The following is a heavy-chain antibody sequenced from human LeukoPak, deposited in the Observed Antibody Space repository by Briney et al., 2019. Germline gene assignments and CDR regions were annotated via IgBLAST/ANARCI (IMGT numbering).Heavy chain of an antibody. Sequence: PSETLSLTCTVSGGSISSYYWTWIRQPPGKGLEWIGYIYYSGSTNYNPSLKSRVTISVDTSKNQFSLRLSSVTAADTAVYYCARALSAAVHYYYYMDVWGKGTTVTVSS. CDR3: ARALSAAVHYYYYMDV. V-gene: IGHV4-59*01. J-gene: IGHJ6*03. D-gene: IGHD6-13*01. CDR1: GGSISSYY. CDR2: IYYSGST.